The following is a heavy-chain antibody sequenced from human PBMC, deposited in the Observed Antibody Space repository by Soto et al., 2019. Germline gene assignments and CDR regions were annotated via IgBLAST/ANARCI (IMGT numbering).Heavy chain of an antibody. CDR2: IYYSGST. CDR1: GGSISSSSYY. Sequence: SETLSLTCTVSGGSISSSSYYWGWIRQPPGKGLEWIGSIYYSGSTYYNPSLKSRVTISVDTSKNQFSLKLSSVTAADTAVYYCARGSGNWSDPWGQGTLVTVSS. V-gene: IGHV4-39*01. D-gene: IGHD3-10*01. J-gene: IGHJ5*02. CDR3: ARGSGNWSDP.